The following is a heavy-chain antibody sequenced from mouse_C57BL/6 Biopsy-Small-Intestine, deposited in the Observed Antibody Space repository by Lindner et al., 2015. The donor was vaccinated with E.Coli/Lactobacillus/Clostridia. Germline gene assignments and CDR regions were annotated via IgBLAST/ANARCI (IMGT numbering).Heavy chain of an antibody. CDR2: IYPGSGST. Sequence: VQLQESGAELVKPGASVKMSCKASGYTFTTYWITWVKQRPGQGLEWIGDIYPGSGSTNYNEKFKNKATLTVDTSSSTAYMQLSSLTTEDSAIYYCARRYYYGSSYRDYWGQGTSVTVSS. CDR3: ARRYYYGSSYRDY. CDR1: GYTFTTYW. D-gene: IGHD1-1*01. V-gene: IGHV1-55*01. J-gene: IGHJ4*01.